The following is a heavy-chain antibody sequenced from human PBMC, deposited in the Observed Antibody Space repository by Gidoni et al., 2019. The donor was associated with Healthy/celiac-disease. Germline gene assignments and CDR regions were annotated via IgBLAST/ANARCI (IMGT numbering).Heavy chain of an antibody. CDR1: GDSFTSYC. Sequence: EVQLGQSGAEVQKPGESLKTSCKRSGDSFTSYCIGSVRQMPVKGLEWMGIIYPGDSDTRYSPSFHGQVTISADKSISTAYLQWSSLKASDTAMYYCARPQRIWFGDGWGMDVWGQGTTVTVSS. V-gene: IGHV5-51*01. CDR2: IYPGDSDT. J-gene: IGHJ6*02. D-gene: IGHD3-10*01. CDR3: ARPQRIWFGDGWGMDV.